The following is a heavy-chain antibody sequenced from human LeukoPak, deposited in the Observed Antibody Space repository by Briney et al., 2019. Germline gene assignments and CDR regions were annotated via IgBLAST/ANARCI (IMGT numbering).Heavy chain of an antibody. J-gene: IGHJ5*02. V-gene: IGHV4-34*01. CDR1: GGSFSGYY. CDR3: ARGIDVLLWFGETGGWFDP. D-gene: IGHD3-10*01. CDR2: INHSGST. Sequence: PSETLSLTCAVYGGSFSGYYWSWIRQPPGKGLEWIGEINHSGSTNYNPSLKSRVTISVDTSKNQFSLKLSSVTAADTAVYYCARGIDVLLWFGETGGWFDPWGQGTLVTASS.